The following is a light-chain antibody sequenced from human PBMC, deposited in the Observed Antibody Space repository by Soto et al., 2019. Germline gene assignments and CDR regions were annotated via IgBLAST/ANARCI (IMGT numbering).Light chain of an antibody. CDR3: QQYKSYPIT. CDR1: QSISSY. Sequence: DIQMTQSPSSLSASVGDRVTITCRASQSISSYLNWYQQKPGKAPKLLIYAASSLQSGVPSRFSGSGSGTDFTLTISSLQPEDFATYYCQQYKSYPITLGQGTRLENK. CDR2: AAS. V-gene: IGKV1-39*01. J-gene: IGKJ5*01.